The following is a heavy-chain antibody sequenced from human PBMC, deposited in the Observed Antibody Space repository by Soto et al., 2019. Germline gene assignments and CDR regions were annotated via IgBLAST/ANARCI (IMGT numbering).Heavy chain of an antibody. CDR1: GYTFTSYG. D-gene: IGHD3-9*01. V-gene: IGHV1-18*01. CDR3: ASDLRFLRYFDWSPRIDY. J-gene: IGHJ4*02. Sequence: ASVKVSCKASGYTFTSYGISWVRQAPGQGLEWMGWISAYNGNTNYAQKLQGRVTMTTDTSTSTAYMELRSLRSDDTAVYYCASDLRFLRYFDWSPRIDYWGQGTLVTVAS. CDR2: ISAYNGNT.